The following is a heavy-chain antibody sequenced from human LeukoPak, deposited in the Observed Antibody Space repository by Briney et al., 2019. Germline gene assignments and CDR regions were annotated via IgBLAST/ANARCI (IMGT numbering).Heavy chain of an antibody. CDR3: ASRPYYDSSGFLGH. CDR2: ISPNSGAT. V-gene: IGHV1-2*02. D-gene: IGHD3-22*01. J-gene: IGHJ4*02. CDR1: GYTFTGYY. Sequence: ASVKVSCKASGYTFTGYYLHWVRQAPGQGLEWMGWISPNSGATNYAQRFQGRVTITRDTSVTTAYMELRSLTSDDTAVYYCASRPYYDSSGFLGHWGQGTQVTVSS.